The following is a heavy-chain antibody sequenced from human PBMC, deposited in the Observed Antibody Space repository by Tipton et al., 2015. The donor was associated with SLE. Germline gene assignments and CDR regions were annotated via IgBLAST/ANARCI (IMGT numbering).Heavy chain of an antibody. CDR3: ARLESNWHFDV. CDR2: IFHSGTT. CDR1: GGSIGSDTYY. D-gene: IGHD2/OR15-2a*01. Sequence: TLSLTCTVSGGSIGSDTYYWGWIRQSPKGLEWIGSIFHSGTTFFNPSLKSRVTISINTSKNQFSLRPTSVTAADTAVYYCARLESNWHFDVWGRGTLVTVS. V-gene: IGHV4-39*07. J-gene: IGHJ2*01.